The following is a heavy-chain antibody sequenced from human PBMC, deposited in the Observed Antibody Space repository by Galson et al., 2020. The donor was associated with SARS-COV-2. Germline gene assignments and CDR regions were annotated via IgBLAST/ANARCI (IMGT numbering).Heavy chain of an antibody. V-gene: IGHV5-51*01. CDR1: GYSFTNYW. CDR2: IYPDDSET. J-gene: IGHJ5*02. D-gene: IGHD1-1*01. CDR3: VRRPASGTTNYDL. Sequence: KIGESLKISCQGSGYSFTNYWIGWVRQMPGKSLEWVGIIYPDDSETRYGPPFQGQVTISADKSINTAYLQWVSLKASDTAVYYCVRRPASGTTNYDLLVQGTLVTVSS.